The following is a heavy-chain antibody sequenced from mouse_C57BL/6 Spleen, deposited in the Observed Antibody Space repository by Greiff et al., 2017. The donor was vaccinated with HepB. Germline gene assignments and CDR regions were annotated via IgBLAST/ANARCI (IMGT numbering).Heavy chain of an antibody. D-gene: IGHD1-1*02. Sequence: VQLKESGGGLVKPGGSLKLSCAASGFTFSDYGMHWVRQAPEKGLEWVAYISSGSSTIYYADTVKGRFTISRDNAKNTLFLQMTSLRSEDTAMYYCARGDYGHEGFDYWGQGTTLTVSS. CDR1: GFTFSDYG. CDR3: ARGDYGHEGFDY. J-gene: IGHJ2*01. V-gene: IGHV5-17*01. CDR2: ISSGSSTI.